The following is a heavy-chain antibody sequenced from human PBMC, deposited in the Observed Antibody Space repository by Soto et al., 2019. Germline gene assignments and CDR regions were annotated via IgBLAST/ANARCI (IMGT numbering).Heavy chain of an antibody. CDR1: GFTFSNAW. CDR2: IKSKTDGGTS. V-gene: IGHV3-15*07. D-gene: IGHD3-9*01. J-gene: IGHJ6*02. Sequence: GSLRLSCAASGFTFSNAWMNWVRQAPGKGLEWVGRIKSKTDGGTSDYAAPVKGRFTISRDDSKNTLYLQMNSLKTEDTAVYYCTTAPRTYYDILTGWYGMDVWGQGTTVTVSS. CDR3: TTAPRTYYDILTGWYGMDV.